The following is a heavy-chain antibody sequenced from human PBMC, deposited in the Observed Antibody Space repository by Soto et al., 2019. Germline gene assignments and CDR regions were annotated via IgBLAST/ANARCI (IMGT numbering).Heavy chain of an antibody. D-gene: IGHD3-10*01. CDR2: IKKDGSKI. J-gene: IGHJ3*02. V-gene: IGHV3-7*05. CDR1: GFSFASSW. CDR3: ARGVAPGSSILYLDAVDI. Sequence: EVQLVESGGVLVQPGGSLRLSCAASGFSFASSWMTWVRQAPGKGLEWVANIKKDGSKINYLDSVRGRFTVSRDNAKNSLYLEMNSLRAEDTALYYCARGVAPGSSILYLDAVDIWGQGTMVTVSS.